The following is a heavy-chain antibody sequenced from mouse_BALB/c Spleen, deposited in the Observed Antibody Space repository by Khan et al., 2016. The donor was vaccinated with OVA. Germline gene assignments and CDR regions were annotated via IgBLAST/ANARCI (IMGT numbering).Heavy chain of an antibody. CDR3: ARGPYFGNYFAMDY. J-gene: IGHJ4*01. D-gene: IGHD2-10*01. V-gene: IGHV2-6-7*01. CDR2: IWGDGIT. Sequence: QVQLKESGPGLVAPSQSLSITCTVSGFSLTGYGVNWVRQPPGKGLEWLGVIWGDGITDYNSALKSRLSISKDNSKSQVFLKMNSRQTDDTARYYCARGPYFGNYFAMDYWGQGTSVTVSS. CDR1: GFSLTGYG.